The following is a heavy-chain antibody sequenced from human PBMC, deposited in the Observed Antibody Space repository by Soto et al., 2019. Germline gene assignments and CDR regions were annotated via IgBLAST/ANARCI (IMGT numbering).Heavy chain of an antibody. D-gene: IGHD7-27*01. CDR3: ARWGRGFDP. CDR1: GGSFGGYY. V-gene: IGHV4-34*01. CDR2: INHSGST. Sequence: QVQLQQWGAGLLKPSETLSLTCAVYGGSFGGYYWSWIRQPPGKGLEWIGEINHSGSTNYNPSLKSRVTISVDTSKNQFSLKLSSVTAADTAVYYCARWGRGFDPWGQGTLVTVSS. J-gene: IGHJ5*02.